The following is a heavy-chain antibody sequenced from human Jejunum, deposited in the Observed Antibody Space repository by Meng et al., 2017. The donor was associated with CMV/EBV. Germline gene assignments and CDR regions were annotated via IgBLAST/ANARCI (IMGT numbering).Heavy chain of an antibody. CDR2: ISPYNGNT. CDR1: YSFTTHD. Sequence: YSFTTHDITRVRHAPGQGLGWMGLISPYNGNTKYAQRVQDRVTMTTDTSTRTAYMELRSLTSDDTAVYYCARVVVVPADYYTMDVWGQGTTVTVSS. J-gene: IGHJ6*02. V-gene: IGHV1-18*01. CDR3: ARVVVVPADYYTMDV. D-gene: IGHD2-2*01.